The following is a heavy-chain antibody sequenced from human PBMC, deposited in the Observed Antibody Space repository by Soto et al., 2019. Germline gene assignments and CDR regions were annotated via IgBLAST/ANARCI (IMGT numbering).Heavy chain of an antibody. V-gene: IGHV1-18*01. J-gene: IGHJ4*02. D-gene: IGHD3-10*01. CDR3: ARIYVKGSRWYYFAY. CDR1: GYTFTSYG. CDR2: ISAYNGNT. Sequence: QVKLVLSGAEVKKPGASVKVSCKASGYTFTSYGIRWVRQAPGQGLEWMGWISAYNGNTNYAQNLQGRDTKTTYTCTRTAYMELRRLRYDGTAVYYCARIYVKGSRWYYFAYWDQGTLVTVSS.